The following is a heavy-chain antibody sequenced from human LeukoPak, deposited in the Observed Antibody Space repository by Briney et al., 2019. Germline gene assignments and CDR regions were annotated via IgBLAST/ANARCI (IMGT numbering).Heavy chain of an antibody. CDR3: ARDNYDFWNNWFDP. J-gene: IGHJ5*02. D-gene: IGHD3-3*01. CDR1: GGSISSGGYY. CDR2: IYYSGST. V-gene: IGHV4-31*03. Sequence: PSETLSLTCSVSGGSISSGGYYWSWIRQHPGKGLEWIGYIYYSGSTYYNPSLKSRVTISVDTSKNQFSLELSSVTAADTAVYYCARDNYDFWNNWFDPWGQGTLVTVSS.